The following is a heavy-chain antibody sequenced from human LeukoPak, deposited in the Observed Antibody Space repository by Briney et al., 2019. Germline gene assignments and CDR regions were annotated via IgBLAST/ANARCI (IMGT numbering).Heavy chain of an antibody. CDR3: AKASGSSPDYFDY. CDR2: ISSSSSYI. D-gene: IGHD2-15*01. J-gene: IGHJ4*02. CDR1: GFTFSSYS. V-gene: IGHV3-21*01. Sequence: GGSLRLSCAASGFTFSSYSMNWVRQAPGKGLEWVSSISSSSSYIYYADSVKGRFTISRDNAKNSLYLQMNSLRAKDTAVYYCAKASGSSPDYFDYWGQGTLVTVSS.